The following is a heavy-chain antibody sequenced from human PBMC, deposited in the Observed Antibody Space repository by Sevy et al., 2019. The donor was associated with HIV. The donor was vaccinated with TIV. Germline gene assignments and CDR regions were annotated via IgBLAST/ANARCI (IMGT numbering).Heavy chain of an antibody. CDR1: GGSISSGGYY. CDR3: ARSMIVVPATFDY. J-gene: IGHJ4*02. CDR2: IYYSGST. D-gene: IGHD3-22*01. V-gene: IGHV4-31*03. Sequence: SETLSLTCTVSGGSISSGGYYWSWIRQHPGKGPEWIGYIYYSGSTYYNPSLKSRVTITVDTSKNQFSLKLSSVTAADTAVYYCARSMIVVPATFDYWGQGTLVTVSS.